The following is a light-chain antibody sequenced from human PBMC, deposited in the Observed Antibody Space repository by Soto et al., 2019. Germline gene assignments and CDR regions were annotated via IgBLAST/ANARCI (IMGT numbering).Light chain of an antibody. CDR1: QTISNY. CDR3: QKTYSTPFT. Sequence: DIQMTQSPSSLSASVGDRVTITCRASQTISNYLNWYQEIPGKAPKLLIYAAFNLQSGVPSRFSGSGSGTEFTLTISNLQPEDFATYYCQKTYSTPFTFGPGTNVDI. CDR2: AAF. V-gene: IGKV1-39*01. J-gene: IGKJ3*01.